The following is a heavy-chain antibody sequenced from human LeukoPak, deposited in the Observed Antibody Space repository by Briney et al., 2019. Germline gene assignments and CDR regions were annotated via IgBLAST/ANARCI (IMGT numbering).Heavy chain of an antibody. CDR1: GFTFSSYA. D-gene: IGHD3-16*02. CDR2: ISGSGGST. Sequence: GGSLRLSCAASGFTFSSYAMSWVRQAPGKGLEWVSAISGSGGSTYYADSVKGRFTISRDNSKNTLYLQMNSLRAEDTAVYYWANLVPIGPITFDGVIDYWGQGTLVTVSS. V-gene: IGHV3-23*01. J-gene: IGHJ4*02. CDR3: ANLVPIGPITFDGVIDY.